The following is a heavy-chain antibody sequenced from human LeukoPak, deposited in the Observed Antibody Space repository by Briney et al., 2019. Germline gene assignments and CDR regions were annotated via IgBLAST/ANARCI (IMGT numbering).Heavy chain of an antibody. CDR1: GYTFTGYY. V-gene: IGHV1-2*02. Sequence: ASVKVSCKASGYTFTGYYMHWVRQAPGQGLEWMGWINPNSGGTNYAQKFQGRVTMTRDTSISTAYMELSRLRSDDTAVYYCARDPSYSSSSSYYFDHWGQGTLVTVSS. CDR3: ARDPSYSSSSSYYFDH. J-gene: IGHJ4*02. D-gene: IGHD6-6*01. CDR2: INPNSGGT.